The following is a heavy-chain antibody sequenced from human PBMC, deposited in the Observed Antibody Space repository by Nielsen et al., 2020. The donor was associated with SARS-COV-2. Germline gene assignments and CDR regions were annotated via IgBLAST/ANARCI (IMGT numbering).Heavy chain of an antibody. CDR2: IYHSGST. Sequence: SETLSLTCAVSGGSISSGGYSWSWIRQPPGKGLEWIGDIYHSGSTYYNPSLKSRVTISVDRSKNQFSLKLSSVTAADTAVYYCAMQQLEMATFDYWGQGTLVTVSS. J-gene: IGHJ4*02. D-gene: IGHD5-24*01. CDR1: GGSISSGGYS. CDR3: AMQQLEMATFDY. V-gene: IGHV4-30-2*01.